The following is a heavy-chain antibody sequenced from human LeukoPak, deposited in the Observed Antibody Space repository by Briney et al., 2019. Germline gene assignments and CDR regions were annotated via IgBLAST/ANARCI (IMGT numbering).Heavy chain of an antibody. J-gene: IGHJ4*02. CDR3: AGETQYYYDSSGYSYFDY. CDR2: IYYSGST. V-gene: IGHV4-59*01. CDR1: GGSISSYY. Sequence: SETLSLTCTVSGGSISSYYWSWIRQPPGKGLEWIGYIYYSGSTNYNPSLKSRVTISVDTSKNQFSLKLSSVTAADTAVYYCAGETQYYYDSSGYSYFDYWGQGTLVTVSS. D-gene: IGHD3-22*01.